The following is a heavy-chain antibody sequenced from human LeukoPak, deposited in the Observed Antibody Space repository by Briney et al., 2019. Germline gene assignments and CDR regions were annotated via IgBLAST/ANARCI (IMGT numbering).Heavy chain of an antibody. CDR3: ARRAYGDYGRWYYDL. D-gene: IGHD4-17*01. CDR2: IDAAGDV. J-gene: IGHJ2*01. Sequence: PGGSLRLSCAAAGFTFSNYDMHWVRQPSGRGLEWVSEIDAAGDVNYPDSVKGRIAISSENAKNYLYLQMNSLRVGDTAVYYCARRAYGDYGRWYYDLWGRGTLVSVSS. CDR1: GFTFSNYD. V-gene: IGHV3-13*01.